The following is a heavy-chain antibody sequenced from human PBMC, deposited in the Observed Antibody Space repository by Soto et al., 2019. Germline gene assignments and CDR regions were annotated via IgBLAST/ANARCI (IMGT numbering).Heavy chain of an antibody. Sequence: GRSLRLSCASSGFTFSAYYMSSIRQAPGKGLEWVSYISSSGSTIYYADSVKGRFTISRDNAKNSLYLQMNSLRAEDTAVYYCARDDAYYDFWSGYRTTPVEPWGQGTLVTVSS. CDR1: GFTFSAYY. V-gene: IGHV3-11*01. CDR2: ISSSGSTI. CDR3: ARDDAYYDFWSGYRTTPVEP. D-gene: IGHD3-3*01. J-gene: IGHJ5*02.